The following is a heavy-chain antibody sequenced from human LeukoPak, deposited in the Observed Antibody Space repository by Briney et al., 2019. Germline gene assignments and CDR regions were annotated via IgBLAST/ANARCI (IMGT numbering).Heavy chain of an antibody. CDR2: ISSSSSYI. J-gene: IGHJ4*02. CDR3: ARDLGVSASYYFDY. D-gene: IGHD3-3*01. V-gene: IGHV3-21*01. Sequence: GGSLRLSCAASGFTFSSYSMNSVRQAPGKGLEWVSSISSSSSYIYYADSVKGRFTISRDNAKNSLYLQMNSLRAEDTAVYYCARDLGVSASYYFDYWGQGTLVTVSS. CDR1: GFTFSSYS.